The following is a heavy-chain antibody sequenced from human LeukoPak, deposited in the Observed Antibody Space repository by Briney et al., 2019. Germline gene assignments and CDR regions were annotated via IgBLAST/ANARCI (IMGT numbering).Heavy chain of an antibody. CDR2: IYYSGST. J-gene: IGHJ5*02. V-gene: IGHV4-59*08. CDR3: ARHVGFITMVRGVINNNWFDP. Sequence: SETLSLTCTVSSGSISSYYWSWIRQPPGKGLEWIGYIYYSGSTNYNPSLKSRVTISADTSKKQFSLKLSSVTAADTAVYYCARHVGFITMVRGVINNNWFDPWGQGTLVTVSS. D-gene: IGHD3-10*01. CDR1: SGSISSYY.